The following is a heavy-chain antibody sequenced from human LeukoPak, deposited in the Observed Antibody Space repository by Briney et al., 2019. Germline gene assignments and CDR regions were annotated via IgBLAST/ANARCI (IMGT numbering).Heavy chain of an antibody. Sequence: SETLSLTCTVSGGSISSYYWSWIRQPPGKGLEWIGYIYYSGSTNYNPSLKSRVTISVDTSKNQFSLKLSSVTAADTAVYYCARVRFRSEFDYWGQGTLVTVSS. D-gene: IGHD1-26*01. J-gene: IGHJ4*02. V-gene: IGHV4-59*01. CDR3: ARVRFRSEFDY. CDR1: GGSISSYY. CDR2: IYYSGST.